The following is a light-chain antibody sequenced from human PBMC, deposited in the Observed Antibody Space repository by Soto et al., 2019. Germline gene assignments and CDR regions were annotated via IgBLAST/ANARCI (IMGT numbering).Light chain of an antibody. V-gene: IGLV1-44*01. CDR3: AAWDDSLNGPV. J-gene: IGLJ2*01. Sequence: QPVLTQPPSASGTPGQRVTISCSGRRSNIGTNTVNWYQQLPGTAPKLLIYSNNQRPSGVPDRFSGSKSGTSASLAISGLQSEDEADYYCAAWDDSLNGPVFGGGTKLTVL. CDR2: SNN. CDR1: RSNIGTNT.